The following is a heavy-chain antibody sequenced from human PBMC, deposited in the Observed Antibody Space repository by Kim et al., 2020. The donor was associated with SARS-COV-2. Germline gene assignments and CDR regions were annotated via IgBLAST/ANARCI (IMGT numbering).Heavy chain of an antibody. Sequence: SETLSLTCTVSGGSISSSSYYWGWIRQPPGKGLEWIGSIYYSGSTYYNPSLKSRVTISVDTSKNQFSLKLSSVTAADTAVYYCARIRGTAMVPQYYFDYWGQGTLVTVSS. CDR1: GGSISSSSYY. CDR3: ARIRGTAMVPQYYFDY. J-gene: IGHJ4*02. V-gene: IGHV4-39*01. D-gene: IGHD5-18*01. CDR2: IYYSGST.